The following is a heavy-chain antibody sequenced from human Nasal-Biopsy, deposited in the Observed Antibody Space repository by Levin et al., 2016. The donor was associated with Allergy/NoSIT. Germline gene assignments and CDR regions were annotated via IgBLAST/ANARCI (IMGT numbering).Heavy chain of an antibody. D-gene: IGHD2-21*02. CDR1: GFTFGDCA. J-gene: IGHJ4*02. CDR3: VGEVTSTSLSY. V-gene: IGHV3-49*03. CDR2: VRTKTYGGTT. Sequence: GESLKISCTTSGFTFGDCAMSWFRQAPGKGPEWLGFVRTKTYGGTTDYAASVKGRFTISRDDSKSTAYLQMDSLNTEDTAMYYCVGEVTSTSLSYWGQGTLVTVSS.